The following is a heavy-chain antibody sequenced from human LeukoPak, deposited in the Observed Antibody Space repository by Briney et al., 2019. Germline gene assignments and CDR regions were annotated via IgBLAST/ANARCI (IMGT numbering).Heavy chain of an antibody. CDR3: VKDKYRGYDSPFDY. CDR1: GFSFSNYA. V-gene: IGHV3-64D*06. J-gene: IGHJ4*02. CDR2: ISSDGVST. Sequence: GGSLRLSCSPSGFSFSNYAMHWVRQAPGKGLQYVSAISSDGVSTYYADSVKGRFTISRDNSKNTLYLQMSSLRAEDTAVYYCVKDKYRGYDSPFDYWGQGTLVTVSS. D-gene: IGHD5-12*01.